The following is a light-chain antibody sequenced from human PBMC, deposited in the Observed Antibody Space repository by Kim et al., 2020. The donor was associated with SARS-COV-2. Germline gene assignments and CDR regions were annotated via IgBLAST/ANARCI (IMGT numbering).Light chain of an antibody. CDR1: KRVSSNY. CDR2: GAS. CDR3: QQYGISPLYI. Sequence: PGESATLSCRASKRVSSNYLAWYRQKPGQSPRLLIYGASNRATGIPDRFSGSGSGTDFTLTIDRLEPEDFAVYYCQQYGISPLYIFGQGTKLEI. V-gene: IGKV3-20*01. J-gene: IGKJ2*01.